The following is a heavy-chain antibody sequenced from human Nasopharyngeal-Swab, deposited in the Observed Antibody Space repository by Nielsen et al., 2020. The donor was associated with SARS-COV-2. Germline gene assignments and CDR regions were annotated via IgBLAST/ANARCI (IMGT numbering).Heavy chain of an antibody. J-gene: IGHJ4*02. D-gene: IGHD3-10*01. CDR3: ARLSPEDGDY. Sequence: WIRQPPGKGLEWIGSIYYSGSTYYNPSLKSRVTISVDTSKNQFSLKLSPVTAADTAVYYCARLSPEDGDYWGQGTLVTVSS. CDR2: IYYSGST. V-gene: IGHV4-39*01.